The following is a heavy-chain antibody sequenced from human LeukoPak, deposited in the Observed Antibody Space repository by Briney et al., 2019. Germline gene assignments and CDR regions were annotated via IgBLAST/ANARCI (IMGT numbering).Heavy chain of an antibody. CDR3: ARDPNYDSSGYYGFGAFDI. CDR1: GFTFSSYS. J-gene: IGHJ3*02. D-gene: IGHD3-22*01. V-gene: IGHV3-21*01. CDR2: ISSSSSYI. Sequence: GGSLRLSCAASGFTFSSYSMNWVRQAPGKGLEWVSSISSSSSYIYYADSVKGRFTISRDNAKNSLYLQMNSLRAEDTAVYYCARDPNYDSSGYYGFGAFDIWGQGTMVTVSS.